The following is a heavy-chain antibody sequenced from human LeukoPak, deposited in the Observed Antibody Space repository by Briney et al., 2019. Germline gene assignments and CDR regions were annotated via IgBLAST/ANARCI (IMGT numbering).Heavy chain of an antibody. V-gene: IGHV4-34*01. CDR2: ISHSGST. J-gene: IGHJ5*02. Sequence: PSETLSLTCVVYGQSFNGYYWSWIRQPPGKGLEYIGEISHSGSTSYNPSLKSRVTISLDTSKNQFSLKLSSVTAADTAVYYCARDGGSYRNWFDPWGQGTLVTVSS. CDR3: ARDGGSYRNWFDP. D-gene: IGHD1-26*01. CDR1: GQSFNGYY.